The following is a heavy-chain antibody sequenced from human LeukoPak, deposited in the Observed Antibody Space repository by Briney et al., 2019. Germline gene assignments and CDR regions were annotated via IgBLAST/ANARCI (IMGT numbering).Heavy chain of an antibody. CDR3: SRGSSSWYNAAFDI. V-gene: IGHV4-59*13. CDR1: GDSISSYY. Sequence: DPSETLSLTCTVSGDSISSYYWSWIRQPQGKGLKGIGHIFSSGSTNYNPSLKSRVTMSVDTSKNQFSLKLTSVTAADTAVYYCSRGSSSWYNAAFDIWGQGTKVTVSS. D-gene: IGHD6-13*01. CDR2: IFSSGST. J-gene: IGHJ3*02.